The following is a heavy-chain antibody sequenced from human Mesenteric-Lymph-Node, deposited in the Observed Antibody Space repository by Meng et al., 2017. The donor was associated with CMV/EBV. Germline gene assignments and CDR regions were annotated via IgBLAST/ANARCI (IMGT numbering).Heavy chain of an antibody. CDR2: IYRSGTT. Sequence: CAVYGGSCSGDYYWSWIRQHPGKDLEWIGYIYRSGTTYHNPSLKSRVAIVVDTSKSRFSLKLSSVTAADTAVYYCAGGYDILSGYDNWGQGTLVTVSS. J-gene: IGHJ4*02. CDR3: AGGYDILSGYDN. CDR1: GGSCSGDYY. D-gene: IGHD3-9*01. V-gene: IGHV4-31*11.